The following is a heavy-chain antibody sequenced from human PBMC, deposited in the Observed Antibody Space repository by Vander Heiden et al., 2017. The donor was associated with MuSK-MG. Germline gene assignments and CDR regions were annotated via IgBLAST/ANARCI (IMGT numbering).Heavy chain of an antibody. CDR3: TLNSWVTSWYWGYFDY. D-gene: IGHD6-13*01. J-gene: IGHJ4*02. CDR1: GFAVNTNY. V-gene: IGHV3-66*01. Sequence: EVRLVESGGGLVQPGGSLRLSCVASGFAVNTNYMSWVRQAPGKGVEWVSGIFSGGTTYYAGSVKGRFIISRDSSKNTLYLQVNRLRVDETAIYYCTLNSWVTSWYWGYFDYWGQGTVVTVSS. CDR2: IFSGGTT.